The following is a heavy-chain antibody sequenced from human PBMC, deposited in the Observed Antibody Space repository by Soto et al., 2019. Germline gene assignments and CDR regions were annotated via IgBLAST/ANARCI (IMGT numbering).Heavy chain of an antibody. J-gene: IGHJ5*02. V-gene: IGHV4-31*03. D-gene: IGHD3-16*02. Sequence: SETLSLTCTVSGGSISSGGYYWSWIRQHPGKGLEWIGYIYYSGSTYYNPSLKSRVTISVDTSKNQFSLKLSSVTAADTAVYYCASTYDYIWGSYRFLNWFDPWGQGTLVTVSS. CDR1: GGSISSGGYY. CDR3: ASTYDYIWGSYRFLNWFDP. CDR2: IYYSGST.